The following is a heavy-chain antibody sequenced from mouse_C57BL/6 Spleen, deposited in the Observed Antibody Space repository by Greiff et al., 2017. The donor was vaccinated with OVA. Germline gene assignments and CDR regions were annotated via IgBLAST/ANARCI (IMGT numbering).Heavy chain of an antibody. J-gene: IGHJ3*01. D-gene: IGHD2-4*01. CDR1: GFTFSDYG. CDR2: ISSGSSTI. CDR3: AIYDYSWFAY. V-gene: IGHV5-17*01. Sequence: EVMLVESGGGLVKPGGSLKLSCAASGFTFSDYGMHWVRQAPEKGLEWVAYISSGSSTIYYADTVKGRFTISRDNAKNTRFRLMTSLRSEDTAMYYCAIYDYSWFAYWGQGTLVTVSA.